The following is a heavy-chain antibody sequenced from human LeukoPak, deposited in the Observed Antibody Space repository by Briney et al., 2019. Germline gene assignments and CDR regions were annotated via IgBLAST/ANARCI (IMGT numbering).Heavy chain of an antibody. CDR3: AREGGDNWNYGYFDY. V-gene: IGHV4-4*07. Sequence: PSETLSLTCSVSGDSISGNYWNWIRQPAGKGLEWIGRIYPSANVYYNPSLKSRVTVSLDASRNQFSLNMRSVTAADTAVYYCAREGGDNWNYGYFDYWGQGTLVTVSS. CDR1: GDSISGNY. J-gene: IGHJ4*02. D-gene: IGHD1-7*01. CDR2: IYPSANV.